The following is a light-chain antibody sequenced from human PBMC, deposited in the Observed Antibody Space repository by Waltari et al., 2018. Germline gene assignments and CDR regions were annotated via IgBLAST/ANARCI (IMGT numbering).Light chain of an antibody. CDR2: DVN. CDR3: SSYTSSSTWV. J-gene: IGLJ3*02. V-gene: IGLV2-14*04. Sequence: WYQQPPGKSPKLRIYDVNRRPSGISNRFSATKSGNTASLTISGLQAEDEADYYCSSYTSSSTWVFGGGTKLTVL.